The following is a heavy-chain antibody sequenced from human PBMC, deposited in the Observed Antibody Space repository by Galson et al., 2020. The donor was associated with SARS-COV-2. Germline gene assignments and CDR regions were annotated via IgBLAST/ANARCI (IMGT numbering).Heavy chain of an antibody. D-gene: IGHD3-9*01. V-gene: IGHV3-74*01. Sequence: GGSLRLSCAASGFTFSSYWMHWVRQAPGKGLVWVSRINSDGSSTSYADSVKGRFTISRDNAKNTLYLQMNSLRAEDTAVYYCARGTLYYDILTGDYPPGSNYYYGMDVWGQGTTVTVSS. CDR3: ARGTLYYDILTGDYPPGSNYYYGMDV. CDR1: GFTFSSYW. J-gene: IGHJ6*02. CDR2: INSDGSST.